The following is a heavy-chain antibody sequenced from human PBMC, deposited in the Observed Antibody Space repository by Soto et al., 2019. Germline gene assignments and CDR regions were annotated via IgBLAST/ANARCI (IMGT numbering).Heavy chain of an antibody. CDR2: IYYSGST. Sequence: PSETLSLTCTVSGGSISSGGYYWSWIRQHPGKGLEWIGYIYYSGSTYYNPSLKSRVTISVDTSKNQFSLKLSSVTAADTAVYYCARVGNYGSGSYYTTAPDAFDIWGQGTMVTVSS. CDR1: GGSISSGGYY. V-gene: IGHV4-31*03. CDR3: ARVGNYGSGSYYTTAPDAFDI. J-gene: IGHJ3*02. D-gene: IGHD3-10*01.